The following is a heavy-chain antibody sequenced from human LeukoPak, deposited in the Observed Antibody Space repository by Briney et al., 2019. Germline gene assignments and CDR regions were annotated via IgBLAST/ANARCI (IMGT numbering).Heavy chain of an antibody. CDR2: IHRDGRT. J-gene: IGHJ4*02. V-gene: IGHV4-4*02. CDR3: VRAGEFSSSADY. Sequence: SETLSLTCAVSGVSISSSEWWIWDRQPPGQGLEWIGEIHRDGRTRYNPSLKSRVTMSMDYSKNQFSLSVTSVTAADTAVYYCVRAGEFSSSADYWGQGIQVTVSS. D-gene: IGHD6-6*01. CDR1: GVSISSSEW.